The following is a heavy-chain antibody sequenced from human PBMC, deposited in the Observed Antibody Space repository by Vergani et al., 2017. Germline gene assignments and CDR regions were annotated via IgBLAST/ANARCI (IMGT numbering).Heavy chain of an antibody. J-gene: IGHJ4*02. V-gene: IGHV4-59*01. CDR3: ARGALWWLPQIDS. CDR2: IYDSGDT. D-gene: IGHD2-21*01. CDR1: GDSMNTYY. Sequence: QVQLQESGPGLVKPSETLSLTCSVSGDSMNTYYWTWIRQPPGKGLEWIGYIYDSGDTKYNPSLKSRVTMSLDTSKNQFSLNLYSVTAADTAVYYCARGALWWLPQIDSWGQGTLVTVSS.